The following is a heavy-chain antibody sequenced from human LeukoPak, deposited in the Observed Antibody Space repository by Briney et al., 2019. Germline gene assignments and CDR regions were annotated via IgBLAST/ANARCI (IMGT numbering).Heavy chain of an antibody. V-gene: IGHV1-8*01. D-gene: IGHD4-17*01. CDR1: GYTFTSYD. CDR3: ARVKRRGNYGDYYYFDY. J-gene: IGHJ4*02. Sequence: GASVKVSCKASGYTFTSYDINWVRQATGQGLEWMGWMNPNSGNTGYALKFQGRVTMTRNTSISTAYMELSSLRSEDTAVYYCARVKRRGNYGDYYYFDYWGQGTLVTVSS. CDR2: MNPNSGNT.